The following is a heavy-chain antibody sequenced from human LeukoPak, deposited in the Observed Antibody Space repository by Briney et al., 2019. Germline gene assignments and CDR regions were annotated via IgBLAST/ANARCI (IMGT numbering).Heavy chain of an antibody. Sequence: ASVKVSCKASGYTFTSYAMHWVRQAPGQRLEWMGCINAGNGNTKYSQKFQGRVTITRDTSASTAYMELSSLRSEDTAVYYCARGYSSSWHSFSYWGQGTLVTVSS. V-gene: IGHV1-3*01. D-gene: IGHD6-13*01. CDR1: GYTFTSYA. CDR2: INAGNGNT. J-gene: IGHJ4*02. CDR3: ARGYSSSWHSFSY.